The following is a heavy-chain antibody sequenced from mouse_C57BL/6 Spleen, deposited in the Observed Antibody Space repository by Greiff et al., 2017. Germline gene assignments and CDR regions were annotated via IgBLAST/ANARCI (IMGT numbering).Heavy chain of an antibody. CDR3: ARSDGSSGYFDV. J-gene: IGHJ1*03. Sequence: EVQLQQSGPELVKPGASVKIPCKASGYTFTDYNMDWVKQSHGKSLEWIGDINPNNGGTFYNQKFKGKATLTVDKSSSTAYMGLRSLTSEDTAVYYCARSDGSSGYFDVWGTGTTVTVSS. V-gene: IGHV1-18*01. CDR2: INPNNGGT. CDR1: GYTFTDYN. D-gene: IGHD1-1*01.